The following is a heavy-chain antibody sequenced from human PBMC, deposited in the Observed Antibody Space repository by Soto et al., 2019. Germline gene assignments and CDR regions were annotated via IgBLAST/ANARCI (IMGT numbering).Heavy chain of an antibody. CDR1: GGTFSTSA. CDR2: IMPVFATP. J-gene: IGHJ6*02. Sequence: QVQLVQSGAEVKKPGSSVKVSCKASGGTFSTSAISWVRQAPGQGLEWVGGIMPVFATPDYAQKFQGRVTFXXDXPTTTAYLELTSLRTDDTAVYYCARDKDRQQLGGNYYYILDVWGQGTAIIVSS. V-gene: IGHV1-69*05. CDR3: ARDKDRQQLGGNYYYILDV. D-gene: IGHD3-3*02.